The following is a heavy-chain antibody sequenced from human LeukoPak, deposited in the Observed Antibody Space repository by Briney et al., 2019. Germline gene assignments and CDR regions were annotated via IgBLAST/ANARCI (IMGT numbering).Heavy chain of an antibody. CDR3: ARRYYDSSHWFDP. D-gene: IGHD3-22*01. CDR1: GGTISSSSYY. V-gene: IGHV4-39*01. J-gene: IGHJ5*02. CDR2: IYYSGST. Sequence: PSETLSLTCTVSGGTISSSSYYWGWIRQPPGKGLEWIGSIYYSGSTYYNPSLKSRVTISVDTSKNQFSLKLSSVTAADTAVYYCARRYYDSSHWFDPWGQGTLVTVSS.